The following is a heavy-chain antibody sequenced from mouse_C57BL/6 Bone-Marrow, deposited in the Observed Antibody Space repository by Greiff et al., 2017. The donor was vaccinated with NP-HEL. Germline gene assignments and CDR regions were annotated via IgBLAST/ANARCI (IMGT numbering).Heavy chain of an antibody. CDR2: IYPRSGNT. D-gene: IGHD1-1*01. CDR1: GYTFTSYG. CDR3: ARWGHYYGSRGFAY. V-gene: IGHV1-81*01. J-gene: IGHJ3*01. Sequence: VKLVESGAELARPGASVKLSCKASGYTFTSYGISWVKQRTGQGLEWIGEIYPRSGNTYYNEKFKGKATLTADKSSSTAYMELRSLTSEDSAVYFCARWGHYYGSRGFAYWGQGTLVTVSA.